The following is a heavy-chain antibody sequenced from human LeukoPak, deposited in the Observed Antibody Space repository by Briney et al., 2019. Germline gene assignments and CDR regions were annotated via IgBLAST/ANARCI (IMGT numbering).Heavy chain of an antibody. CDR3: ARSVIDQTSGSYLNWFDP. V-gene: IGHV4-4*07. Sequence: SETLSLTCTVSGGSISSYYWSWIRQPAGKGLEWIGRIYTSGSTNYNPSLKSRVTMSVDTSKNQFSLKLSSVTAADTAVYYCARSVIDQTSGSYLNWFDPWGQGTLVTVSS. CDR1: GGSISSYY. D-gene: IGHD1-26*01. J-gene: IGHJ5*02. CDR2: IYTSGST.